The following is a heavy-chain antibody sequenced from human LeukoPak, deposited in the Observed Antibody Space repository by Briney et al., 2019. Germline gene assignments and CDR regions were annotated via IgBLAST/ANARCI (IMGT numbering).Heavy chain of an antibody. CDR2: IGSKANSYAT. V-gene: IGHV3-73*01. CDR3: TRYSSGWYYFDY. D-gene: IGHD6-19*01. CDR1: GFTFSGSA. J-gene: IGHJ4*02. Sequence: GGSLRLSCAASGFTFSGSAMHWVRQASGKGLEWVGRIGSKANSYATAYAASVKGRFTISRDDSKNTAYLQMNSLKTEDTAVYYCTRYSSGWYYFDYWGQGTLVTVSS.